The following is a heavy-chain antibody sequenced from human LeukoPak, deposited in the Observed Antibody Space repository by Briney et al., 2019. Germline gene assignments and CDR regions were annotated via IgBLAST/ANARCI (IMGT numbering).Heavy chain of an antibody. Sequence: ASVKVSCKASGFTFTSSAMQWVRQARGQRLEWIGWIVVGSGNTNYAQKFQERVTITRDMSTSTAYMELSSLRSEDTAVYYCAAAYYYDSSGYYPLFDYWGRGTLVTVSS. CDR2: IVVGSGNT. V-gene: IGHV1-58*02. CDR1: GFTFTSSA. D-gene: IGHD3-22*01. CDR3: AAAYYYDSSGYYPLFDY. J-gene: IGHJ4*02.